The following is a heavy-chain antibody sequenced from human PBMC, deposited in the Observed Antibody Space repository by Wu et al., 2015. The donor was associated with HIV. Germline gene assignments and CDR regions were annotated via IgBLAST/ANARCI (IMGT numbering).Heavy chain of an antibody. CDR3: ARDLRRSTAFDM. Sequence: QAQLVQSGAEVKKPGASVKVSCKASGYTVSNYYIHWIQQAPGLGLEWMGWINPNSGGTNYAQKFQGRVTMTRGSSISTAYLELTTLRPDDTAVYYCARDLRRSTAFDMWGQGTMVTVSS. J-gene: IGHJ3*02. CDR2: INPNSGGT. V-gene: IGHV1-2*02. CDR1: GYTVSNYY.